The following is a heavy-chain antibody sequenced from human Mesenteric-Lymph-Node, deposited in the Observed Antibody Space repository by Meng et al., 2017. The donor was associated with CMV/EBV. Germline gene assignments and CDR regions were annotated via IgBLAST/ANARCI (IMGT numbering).Heavy chain of an antibody. Sequence: GGSLRLSCKGSGYSFTSYWIGWVRQMPGKGLEWMGIIYPGDSDTRYSPSFQGQVTISADKSISTAYLQWSSLKASDTAMYYCARGPYYYGSGSDYWGQGTLVTVSS. V-gene: IGHV5-51*01. CDR3: ARGPYYYGSGSDY. J-gene: IGHJ4*02. CDR2: IYPGDSDT. D-gene: IGHD3-10*01. CDR1: GYSFTSYW.